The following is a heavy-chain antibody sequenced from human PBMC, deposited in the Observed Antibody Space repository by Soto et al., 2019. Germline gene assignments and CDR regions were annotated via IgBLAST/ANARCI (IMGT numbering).Heavy chain of an antibody. CDR3: AKDYLKRKSVWFGEIFYYYYMDV. CDR2: ISWNSGSI. V-gene: IGHV3-9*01. J-gene: IGHJ6*03. Sequence: GGSLRLSCAASGFTFDDYAMHWVRQAPGKGLEWVSGISWNSGSIGYADSVKGRFTISRDNAKNSLYLQMNSLRAEDTALYYCAKDYLKRKSVWFGEIFYYYYMDVWGKGTTVTVSS. D-gene: IGHD3-10*01. CDR1: GFTFDDYA.